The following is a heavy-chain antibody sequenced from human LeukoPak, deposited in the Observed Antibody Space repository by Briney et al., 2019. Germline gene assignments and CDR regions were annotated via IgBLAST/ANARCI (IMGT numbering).Heavy chain of an antibody. CDR2: ISAYNGNT. D-gene: IGHD6-19*01. CDR1: GYTFTSYG. V-gene: IGHV1-18*01. CDR3: ARIAVAGRRHYYYYYYMDV. J-gene: IGHJ6*03. Sequence: GASVKVSCKASGYTFTSYGISWVRQAPGQGLEWMGWISAYNGNTNYAQKLQGRVTMTTDTSTSTAYMELRSLRSDDTAVHYCARIAVAGRRHYYYYYYMDVWGKGTTVTVSS.